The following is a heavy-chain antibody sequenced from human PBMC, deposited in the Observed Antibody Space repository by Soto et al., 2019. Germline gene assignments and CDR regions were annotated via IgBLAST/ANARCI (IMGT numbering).Heavy chain of an antibody. CDR3: ARPRTTATAKGYDY. CDR1: GGTFSSYP. J-gene: IGHJ4*02. Sequence: QVQLVQSGAEVKKPGSSVRVSCKASGGTFSSYPIGWVRQAPGQGLEWMGLIIPIFGTTNYAQRFQGRVTISADESTSTAYMELSSLRYEDTAVYFCARPRTTATAKGYDYCGQGTLVTVSS. CDR2: IIPIFGTT. D-gene: IGHD1-1*01. V-gene: IGHV1-69*01.